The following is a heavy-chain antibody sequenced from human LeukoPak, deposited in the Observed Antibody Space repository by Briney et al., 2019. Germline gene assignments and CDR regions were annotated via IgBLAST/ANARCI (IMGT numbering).Heavy chain of an antibody. J-gene: IGHJ4*02. D-gene: IGHD1-26*01. CDR3: ARAGYLWSGSYYNY. Sequence: GGSLRLSCAASGFTFSSYAMHWVRQAPGKGLEWVAVISYDGSNKYYADSVKGRFTISRDNSKNTLYLQMNSLRAEDTAVYYCARAGYLWSGSYYNYWGQGTLVTVSS. V-gene: IGHV3-30-3*01. CDR1: GFTFSSYA. CDR2: ISYDGSNK.